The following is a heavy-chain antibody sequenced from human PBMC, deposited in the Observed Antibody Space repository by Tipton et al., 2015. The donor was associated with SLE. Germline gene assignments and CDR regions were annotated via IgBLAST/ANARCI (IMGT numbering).Heavy chain of an antibody. CDR2: INHSGST. CDR3: ARHHPGGWKAFDI. Sequence: TLSLTCAVYGGSFSGYYWSWIRQPPGKGLEWIGEINHSGSTNYNPSLKSRVTISVDTSKNQFSLKLSSVTAADTAVYYCARHHPGGWKAFDIWGQGTMVTVSS. V-gene: IGHV4-34*01. CDR1: GGSFSGYY. D-gene: IGHD1-1*01. J-gene: IGHJ3*02.